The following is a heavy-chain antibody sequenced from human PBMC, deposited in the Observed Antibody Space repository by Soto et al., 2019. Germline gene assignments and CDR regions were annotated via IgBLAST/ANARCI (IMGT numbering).Heavy chain of an antibody. J-gene: IGHJ6*02. D-gene: IGHD3-16*01. CDR2: IFWSGGSV. CDR3: ARGLTRGGADV. V-gene: IGHV3-9*01. Sequence: EVQLVESGGGLVQPGRSLRLSCVVSGLTFDEHAMHWVRQGPGKGLEWVSGIFWSGGSVGYADSVKGGFTVSRDKAKNSLALQMDSLRAEDTALWYGARGLTRGGADVWGQGTTVTVSS. CDR1: GLTFDEHA.